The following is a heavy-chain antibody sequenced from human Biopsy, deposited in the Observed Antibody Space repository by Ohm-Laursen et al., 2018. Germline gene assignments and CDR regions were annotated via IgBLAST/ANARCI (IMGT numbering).Heavy chain of an antibody. CDR2: VHYTGIT. Sequence: PSQTLSLTCTVSGDSISSYYWGWIRQPPGKGLEWIGYVHYTGITDYNRSLQSRVTISVDTSKNHFSLRLRSVTPADTAIYCCARDRGYYSDRTVPGYFDLWGRGTLVTVSS. D-gene: IGHD3-22*01. CDR1: GDSISSYY. J-gene: IGHJ2*01. CDR3: ARDRGYYSDRTVPGYFDL. V-gene: IGHV4-59*01.